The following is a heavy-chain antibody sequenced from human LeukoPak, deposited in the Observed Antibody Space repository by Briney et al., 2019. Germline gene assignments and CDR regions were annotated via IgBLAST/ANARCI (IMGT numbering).Heavy chain of an antibody. CDR3: AKDIAMIVVVNAFDI. J-gene: IGHJ3*02. CDR1: GFTFSSYG. Sequence: GGSLRLSCAASGFTFSSYGMHWGRQAPGKGLEGVAVIWYDGSNKYYADSVKGRFTISRDNSKNTLYLQMNSLRAEDTAVYYCAKDIAMIVVVNAFDIWGQGTMVTVSS. V-gene: IGHV3-33*06. D-gene: IGHD3-22*01. CDR2: IWYDGSNK.